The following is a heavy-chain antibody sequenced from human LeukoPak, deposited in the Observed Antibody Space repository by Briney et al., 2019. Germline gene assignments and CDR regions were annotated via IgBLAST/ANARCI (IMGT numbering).Heavy chain of an antibody. V-gene: IGHV1-46*01. Sequence: ASVKVSCKASGYTFTSYYMHWVRQAPGQGLECMGIINPSGGSTSYAQKFQGRVTMTRDTSTSTVYMELSSLRSEGTAVYYCARDPLHCSSTSCYADYAFDIWGQGTMVTVSS. CDR1: GYTFTSYY. CDR2: INPSGGST. J-gene: IGHJ3*02. D-gene: IGHD2-2*01. CDR3: ARDPLHCSSTSCYADYAFDI.